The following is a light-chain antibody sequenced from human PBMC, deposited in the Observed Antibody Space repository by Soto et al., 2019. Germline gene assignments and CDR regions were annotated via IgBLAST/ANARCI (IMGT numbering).Light chain of an antibody. V-gene: IGKV3-20*01. CDR3: QQYGSSPQA. Sequence: EIVLTQSAGTLSLSPGERATLSCRASQSVSSSYLGWYQQRPGQAPRLLIYGASTRATGIPDRFSGSGSGTDFTLTISRLEPEDFAVYYCQQYGSSPQAFGQGTKVDI. CDR2: GAS. J-gene: IGKJ1*01. CDR1: QSVSSSY.